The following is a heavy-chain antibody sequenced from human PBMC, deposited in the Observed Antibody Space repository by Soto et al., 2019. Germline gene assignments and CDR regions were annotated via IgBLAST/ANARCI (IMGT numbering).Heavy chain of an antibody. CDR2: INAGNGNT. CDR3: AREDSSGWYGFDY. D-gene: IGHD6-19*01. J-gene: IGHJ4*02. Sequence: QVQLVQSGAEVKKPGASVKVSCKASGYTFTSYAMHWVRQAPGHRLEWMGWINAGNGNTKYSQKFQGRVTITRDTSASTAYMELSSLRSEDTAVYYCAREDSSGWYGFDYWGQGTLVTVSS. V-gene: IGHV1-3*01. CDR1: GYTFTSYA.